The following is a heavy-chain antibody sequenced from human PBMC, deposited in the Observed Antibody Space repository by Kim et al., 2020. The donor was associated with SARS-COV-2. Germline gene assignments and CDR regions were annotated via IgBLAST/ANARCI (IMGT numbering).Heavy chain of an antibody. V-gene: IGHV3-30-3*01. D-gene: IGHD2-21*02. CDR3: ARDSRGDRIYYYYGMDV. CDR2: ISYDGSNK. Sequence: GGSLRLSCAASGFTFSSYAMHWVRQAPGKGLEWVAVISYDGSNKYYADSVKGRFTISRDNSKNTLYLQMNSLRAEDTAVYYCARDSRGDRIYYYYGMDVWGQGTTVTVSS. CDR1: GFTFSSYA. J-gene: IGHJ6*02.